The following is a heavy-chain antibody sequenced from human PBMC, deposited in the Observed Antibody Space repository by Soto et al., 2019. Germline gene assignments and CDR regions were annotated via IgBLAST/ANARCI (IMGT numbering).Heavy chain of an antibody. V-gene: IGHV3-23*01. D-gene: IGHD3-16*02. Sequence: GGSLRLSCAASGFTFSSYAMSWVRQAPGKGLEWVSAISGSGGSTYYADSVKGRFTISRDNSKNTLYLQMSSLRAEDTAVYYCAKESIWGSYRYPYYFDYWGQGTLVTVSS. CDR2: ISGSGGST. CDR3: AKESIWGSYRYPYYFDY. CDR1: GFTFSSYA. J-gene: IGHJ4*02.